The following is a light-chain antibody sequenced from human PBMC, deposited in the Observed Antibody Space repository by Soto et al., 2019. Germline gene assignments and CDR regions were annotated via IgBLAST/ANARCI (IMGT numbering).Light chain of an antibody. CDR2: DVT. CDR3: TSYAGNNNYVV. Sequence: QSALTQPPSASGSPRQSVTISCTGTSSDVGGYEYVSWYQQHPGRAPKLIIHDVTERPLGVPDRFSGSKSGNTASLTVSGLQAEDEDDYYCTSYAGNNNYVVFGGGTKLTVL. CDR1: SSDVGGYEY. J-gene: IGLJ2*01. V-gene: IGLV2-8*01.